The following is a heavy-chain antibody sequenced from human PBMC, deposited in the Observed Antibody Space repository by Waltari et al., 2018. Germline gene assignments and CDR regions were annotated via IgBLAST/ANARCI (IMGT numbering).Heavy chain of an antibody. V-gene: IGHV4-39*07. D-gene: IGHD6-6*01. CDR1: GGSISSSSYY. J-gene: IGHJ4*02. CDR2: IYYSGST. Sequence: QLQLQESGPGLVKPSETLSLTCTVSGGSISSSSYYWGWIRQPPGKGLEWIGSIYYSGSTYYNPSLKSRVTISVDTSKNQFSLKLSSVTAADTAVYYCARVGGPYSSSSPFDYWGQGTLVTVSS. CDR3: ARVGGPYSSSSPFDY.